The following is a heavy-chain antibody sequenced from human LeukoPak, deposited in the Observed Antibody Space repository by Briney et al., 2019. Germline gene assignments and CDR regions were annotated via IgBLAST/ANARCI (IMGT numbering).Heavy chain of an antibody. J-gene: IGHJ4*02. CDR2: ISYDGSNK. D-gene: IGHD3-22*01. Sequence: GGSLRLSCAASGITFSKAWMSWVRQAPGKGLEWVAVISYDGSNKYYADSVKGRFTISRDNSKNTLYLQMNSLRAEDTAVYYCARDLRDDSSGYSDYWGQGTLVTVSS. CDR3: ARDLRDDSSGYSDY. V-gene: IGHV3-30-3*01. CDR1: GITFSKAW.